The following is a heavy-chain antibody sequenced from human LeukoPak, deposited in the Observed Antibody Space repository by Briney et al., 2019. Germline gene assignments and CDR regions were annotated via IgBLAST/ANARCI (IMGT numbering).Heavy chain of an antibody. J-gene: IGHJ4*02. CDR3: AKGVATILDY. CDR2: ISANGANT. D-gene: IGHD5-12*01. V-gene: IGHV3-23*01. Sequence: PGGSLRLSCAACGFTFDNYGMTWVRQAPGKGLEWVSLISANGANTHFADSVKGRFTISRDNSKKTLYLQMNSLRAEDTAVYYCAKGVATILDYWGQGTLVIVSS. CDR1: GFTFDNYG.